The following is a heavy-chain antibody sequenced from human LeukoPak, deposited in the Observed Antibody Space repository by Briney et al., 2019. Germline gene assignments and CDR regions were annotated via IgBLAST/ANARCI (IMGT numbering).Heavy chain of an antibody. CDR2: IKKDGGDK. V-gene: IGHV3-7*01. D-gene: IGHD3-10*01. CDR3: ARVWYHGSGVFKY. J-gene: IGHJ4*02. Sequence: TGGSLRLSCAASGFTFSSYSMNWVRQAPGKGLEWVANIKKDGGDKYYVDSVKGRFTISRDNAKNSLYLQMNSLRAEDTAVYYCARVWYHGSGVFKYWGQGTLVTVSS. CDR1: GFTFSSYS.